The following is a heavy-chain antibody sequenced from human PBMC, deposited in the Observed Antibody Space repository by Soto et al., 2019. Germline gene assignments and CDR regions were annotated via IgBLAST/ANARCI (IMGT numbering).Heavy chain of an antibody. CDR1: GGTFTSYA. J-gene: IGHJ5*02. V-gene: IGHV1-69*13. D-gene: IGHD3-10*01. CDR2: IIPIFGTA. CDR3: ARGGYCYGSGSYYNWFDP. Sequence: ASVKVSCKASGGTFTSYAISWVRQAPGQGLEWMGGIIPIFGTANYAQKFQGRVTITADESTSTAYMELSSLRSEDTAVSYCARGGYCYGSGSYYNWFDPWGQGTLVTVSS.